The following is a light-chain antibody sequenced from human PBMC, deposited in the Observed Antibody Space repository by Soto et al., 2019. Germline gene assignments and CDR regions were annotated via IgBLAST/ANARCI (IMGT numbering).Light chain of an antibody. Sequence: EIVLTQSPGTLSLSPGERATLSCRASQSVSSSYLAWYQQKAGQAPRLLIYGASSRATGIPDRFSGSGSGTDFTLTISRLEPEDFAVYYCQQYGSSSWTFGQGTKV. J-gene: IGKJ1*01. V-gene: IGKV3-20*01. CDR3: QQYGSSSWT. CDR2: GAS. CDR1: QSVSSSY.